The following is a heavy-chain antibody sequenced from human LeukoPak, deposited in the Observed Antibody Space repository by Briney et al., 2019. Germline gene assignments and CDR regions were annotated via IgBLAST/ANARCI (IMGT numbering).Heavy chain of an antibody. J-gene: IGHJ4*02. V-gene: IGHV3-48*04. D-gene: IGHD3-9*01. CDR2: ISSSSTI. CDR3: AREAYYDILTGYPYYFDY. Sequence: PGGSLRLSCAASGFTFSSYSMNWVRQAPGKGLEWVSYISSSSTIYYADSVKGRFTISRDNAKNSLYLQMNSLRAEDTAVYYCAREAYYDILTGYPYYFDYWGQGTLVTVSS. CDR1: GFTFSSYS.